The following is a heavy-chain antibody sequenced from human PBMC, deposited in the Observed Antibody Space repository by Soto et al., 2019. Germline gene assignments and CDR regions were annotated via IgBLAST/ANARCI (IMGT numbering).Heavy chain of an antibody. CDR1: GYTFTSYA. D-gene: IGHD3-10*01. J-gene: IGHJ4*02. Sequence: ASVKVSCKASGYTFTSYAMHWVRQAPGQRLEWMGWINAGNGNTKYSQKFQGRVTITRDTSACTAYMELSSLRSEDTAVYYCARLYYGSGSYYKGDYWGQGTLVTVSS. CDR2: INAGNGNT. V-gene: IGHV1-3*01. CDR3: ARLYYGSGSYYKGDY.